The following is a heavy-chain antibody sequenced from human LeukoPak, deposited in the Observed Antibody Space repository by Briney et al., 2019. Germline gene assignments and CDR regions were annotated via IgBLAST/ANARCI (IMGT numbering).Heavy chain of an antibody. D-gene: IGHD3-22*01. CDR1: GFTFSSYS. CDR3: AKGLPYYYDSSGYYLRKNWFDP. Sequence: PGGSLRLSCAASGFTFSSYSMNWVRQAPGKGLEWVAFIRYDGSNKFYADSVKGRFTISRDNSKNTLYVQMSSLRAEDTAVYYCAKGLPYYYDSSGYYLRKNWFDPWGQGTLVTVSS. V-gene: IGHV3-30*02. J-gene: IGHJ5*02. CDR2: IRYDGSNK.